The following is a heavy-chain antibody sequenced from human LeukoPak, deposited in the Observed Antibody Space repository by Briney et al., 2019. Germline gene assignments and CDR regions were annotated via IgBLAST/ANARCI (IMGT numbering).Heavy chain of an antibody. D-gene: IGHD3-10*01. V-gene: IGHV3-23*01. J-gene: IGHJ4*02. Sequence: GGSLRLSCAASGFSFSIYAVSWVRQPPGKGLEWVSDISGSGGSTFYADSVKGRFTISRDNSKNTLNLQMNNLRTEDTAVYYCASAPYGSGSSTHPYDYWGQGTLVTVSS. CDR3: ASAPYGSGSSTHPYDY. CDR2: ISGSGGST. CDR1: GFSFSIYA.